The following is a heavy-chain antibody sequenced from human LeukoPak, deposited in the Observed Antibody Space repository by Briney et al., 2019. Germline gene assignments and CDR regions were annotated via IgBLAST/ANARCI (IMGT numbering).Heavy chain of an antibody. V-gene: IGHV1-2*02. D-gene: IGHD6-13*01. CDR3: ARDFGYSSSWPAYYFDY. CDR2: INPNSGGT. CDR1: GYTFTGYY. Sequence: ASVKVSCKASGYTFTGYYMHWVRQAPGQGLEWMGWINPNSGGTNYAQKFQGRVTMTRDTSICTAYMELSRLRSDDTAVYYCARDFGYSSSWPAYYFDYWGQGTLVTVSS. J-gene: IGHJ4*02.